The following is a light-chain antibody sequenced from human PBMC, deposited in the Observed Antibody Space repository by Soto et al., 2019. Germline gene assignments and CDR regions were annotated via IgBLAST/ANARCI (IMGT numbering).Light chain of an antibody. CDR2: DVT. CDR1: SSDIGGYNY. CDR3: SSYTSSSTHVV. Sequence: QSALTQPASVSGSPGQSITISCTGTSSDIGGYNYVSWYQHHPGKAPKLMIYDVTNRPSGVSNRFSGSKSGNTASLTISVLQAEDEAEYYCSSYTSSSTHVVFGGGTKLTVL. V-gene: IGLV2-14*03. J-gene: IGLJ2*01.